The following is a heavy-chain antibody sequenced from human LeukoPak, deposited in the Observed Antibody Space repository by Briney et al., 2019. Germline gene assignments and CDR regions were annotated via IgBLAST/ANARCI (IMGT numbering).Heavy chain of an antibody. CDR1: GFMFKSYA. J-gene: IGHJ4*02. D-gene: IGHD3-3*02. V-gene: IGHV3-23*01. CDR3: AKDIFSSVGTPDY. CDR2: ITGRGGDT. Sequence: GGSLRLSCAASGFMFKSYAMSWVLQAPGKGLEWLSGITGRGGDTKYADSVKGRFIISRDNSKNTVHLHLNGLTVEDAAVYYCAKDIFSSVGTPDYWGQGTRVTVSS.